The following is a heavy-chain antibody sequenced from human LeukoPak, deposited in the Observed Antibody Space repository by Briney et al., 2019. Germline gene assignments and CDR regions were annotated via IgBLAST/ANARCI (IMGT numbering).Heavy chain of an antibody. D-gene: IGHD5-12*01. CDR3: ARHKDWWLRYFDY. V-gene: IGHV4-39*01. Sequence: SETLSLTCTVSGGSISSSSYYWGWIRQLPGKGLEWIGSIYYSGSTYYNPSLKSRVTMSVDTSKNQFSLKLSSVTAADTAVYYCARHKDWWLRYFDYWGQGTLVTVSS. CDR2: IYYSGST. CDR1: GGSISSSSYY. J-gene: IGHJ4*02.